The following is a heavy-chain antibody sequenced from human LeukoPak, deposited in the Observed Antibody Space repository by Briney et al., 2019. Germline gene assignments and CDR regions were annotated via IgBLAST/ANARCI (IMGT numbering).Heavy chain of an antibody. CDR2: IFYSGST. CDR3: VHSSSWYLQWELKPFDY. D-gene: IGHD6-13*01. J-gene: IGHJ4*02. Sequence: SETLSLTCTVSSGSISTSNYYWGWVRQPPGKALEWIGNIFYSGSTYYSPSLKSRVTISVDTSKNQFSLKLSSVTAADTAVYYCVHSSSWYLQWELKPFDYWGQGTLVTVSS. V-gene: IGHV4-39*07. CDR1: SGSISTSNYY.